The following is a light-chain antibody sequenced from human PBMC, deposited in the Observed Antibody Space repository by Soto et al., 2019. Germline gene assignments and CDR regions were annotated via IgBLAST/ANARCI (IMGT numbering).Light chain of an antibody. CDR1: QGISSD. CDR3: QPLNSYPLT. Sequence: DIQLTQSPSFLSASVGDRVTITCRASQGISSDLARFQQKPGKAPKILIYASSILQGGVPSRFSGSGSGTEFNLTISSLQPEDFATYYCQPLNSYPLTFGGGTKVEIK. CDR2: ASS. V-gene: IGKV1-9*01. J-gene: IGKJ4*01.